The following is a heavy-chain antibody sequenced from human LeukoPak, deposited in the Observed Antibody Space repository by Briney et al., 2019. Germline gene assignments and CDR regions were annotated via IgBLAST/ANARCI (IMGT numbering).Heavy chain of an antibody. CDR3: ARADVNFPAYTAFFDN. Sequence: SETLSLTCAVSGGSLRDYFWNWIRQPPGKGLEWLGEISYSGTTNSNPSLRSRVAVSIDTSKNQFSLRLTSVTAADTAVYFCARADVNFPAYTAFFDNWGPGALVTGSA. CDR1: GGSLRDYF. D-gene: IGHD2-21*02. J-gene: IGHJ4*02. CDR2: ISYSGTT. V-gene: IGHV4-34*01.